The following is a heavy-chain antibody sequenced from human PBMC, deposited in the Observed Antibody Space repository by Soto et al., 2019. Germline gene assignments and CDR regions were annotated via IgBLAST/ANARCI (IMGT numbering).Heavy chain of an antibody. CDR1: GGSISSGDYY. V-gene: IGHV4-30-4*01. CDR2: IYYSGST. CDR3: ASGAKVTPEHFQH. J-gene: IGHJ1*01. D-gene: IGHD4-17*01. Sequence: QVQLQESGPGLVKPSQTLSLTCTVSGGSISSGDYYWSWIRQPPGKGLEWIGYIYYSGSTYYNPSLTSRVTIPVDTSKNHCSLKLSSVTAADTAVYYCASGAKVTPEHFQHWGQGTLVTVSS.